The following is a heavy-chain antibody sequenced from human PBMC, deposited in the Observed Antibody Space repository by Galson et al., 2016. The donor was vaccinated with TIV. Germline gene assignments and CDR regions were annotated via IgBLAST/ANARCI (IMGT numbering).Heavy chain of an antibody. V-gene: IGHV1-18*01. D-gene: IGHD5-24*01. J-gene: IGHJ5*02. CDR1: GYSFTSYG. CDR2: ISGYNENT. Sequence: VKVSCKASGYSFTSYGVSWVRQAPGQGLEWMGWISGYNENTYYTQNFQGRVTMTTDTSTSTAYLELSSLTSDDTAVYYCAISSRRDRYGHTNWFDPWGQGTLVTVSS. CDR3: AISSRRDRYGHTNWFDP.